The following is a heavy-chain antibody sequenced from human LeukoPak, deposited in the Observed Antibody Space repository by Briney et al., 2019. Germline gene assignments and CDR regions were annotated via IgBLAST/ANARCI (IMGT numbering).Heavy chain of an antibody. D-gene: IGHD5-24*01. V-gene: IGHV3-48*01. CDR3: ARDGYNAFDI. CDR2: ISSSSSTI. Sequence: GGSLRLSCAASGFTFSSYAMNWVRQAPGKGQEWVSYISSSSSTIYYADSVKGRFTISRDNAKNSLYLQMNSLRAEDTAVYYCARDGYNAFDIWGQGTMVTVSS. CDR1: GFTFSSYA. J-gene: IGHJ3*02.